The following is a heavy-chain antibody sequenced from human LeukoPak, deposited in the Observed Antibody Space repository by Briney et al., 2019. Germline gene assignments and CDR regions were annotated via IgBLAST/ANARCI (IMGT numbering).Heavy chain of an antibody. D-gene: IGHD6-19*01. Sequence: KPSETLSLTCTVSGGSISSSSYYWGWIRQPPGKGLEWIGSIYYSGSTYYNPSLKSRVTISVDTSKNQFSLRLSSVTAADTAVYYCARQHSSGWYVFDYWGQGTVVTVSS. V-gene: IGHV4-39*01. J-gene: IGHJ4*02. CDR3: ARQHSSGWYVFDY. CDR1: GGSISSSSYY. CDR2: IYYSGST.